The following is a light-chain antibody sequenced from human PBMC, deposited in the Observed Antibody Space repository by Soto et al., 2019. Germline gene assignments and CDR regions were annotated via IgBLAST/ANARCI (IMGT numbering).Light chain of an antibody. Sequence: DIQMTQSPSSLSASVGDRVTITCRASQSISSYLNWYQQKPGKAPKLLIYAASSLQSGVPSRFSGSGAGTDFTLTIRSLQPEDFATYYCQQSYSTPRTFDQGTKVEI. J-gene: IGKJ1*01. CDR1: QSISSY. CDR2: AAS. CDR3: QQSYSTPRT. V-gene: IGKV1-39*01.